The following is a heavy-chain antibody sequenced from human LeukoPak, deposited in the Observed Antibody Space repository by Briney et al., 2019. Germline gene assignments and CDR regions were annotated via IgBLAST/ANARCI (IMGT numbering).Heavy chain of an antibody. CDR1: GFSFSSYW. Sequence: PGGSLRLSCAASGFSFSSYWMSWARQAPGKGLEWVANIKQDGSEKYYVDSVKGRFTISRDNAKNSLYLQMNSLRAEDTAVYYCAREGPGKLAFQAPAAAGMRYFDNWGQGTLVTVSS. J-gene: IGHJ4*02. V-gene: IGHV3-7*03. D-gene: IGHD6-13*01. CDR3: AREGPGKLAFQAPAAAGMRYFDN. CDR2: IKQDGSEK.